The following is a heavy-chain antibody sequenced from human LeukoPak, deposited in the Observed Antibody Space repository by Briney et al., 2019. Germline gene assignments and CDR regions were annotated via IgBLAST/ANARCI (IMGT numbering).Heavy chain of an antibody. Sequence: ASVKVSCKASGGTFSSYAMNWVRQAPGQGLEWMGWINTNTGDPTYAQGFTGRFVFSLDTSVSTAYLQISSLKAEDTAVYYCATYGGNSDFDYWGQGTLVTVSS. CDR3: ATYGGNSDFDY. J-gene: IGHJ4*02. CDR2: INTNTGDP. D-gene: IGHD4-23*01. CDR1: GGTFSSYA. V-gene: IGHV7-4-1*02.